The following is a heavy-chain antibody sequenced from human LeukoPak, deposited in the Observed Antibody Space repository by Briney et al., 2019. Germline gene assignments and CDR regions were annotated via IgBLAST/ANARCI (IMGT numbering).Heavy chain of an antibody. Sequence: GGSLRLSCAASGFTFSSYEMNWVRQAPGKGLEWVSYISSSGSTIYYADSVKGRFTISRDNSKNTLYLQMNSLRAEDTAVYYCARVGSGYYFDYWGQGTLVTVSS. CDR2: ISSSGSTI. J-gene: IGHJ4*02. V-gene: IGHV3-48*03. CDR1: GFTFSSYE. CDR3: ARVGSGYYFDY. D-gene: IGHD3-22*01.